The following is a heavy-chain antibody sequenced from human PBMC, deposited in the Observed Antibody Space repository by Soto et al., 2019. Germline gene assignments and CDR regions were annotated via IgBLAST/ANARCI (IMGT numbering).Heavy chain of an antibody. CDR3: ARLGIAVAGNLLDY. D-gene: IGHD6-19*01. CDR2: IYYSGST. J-gene: IGHJ4*02. CDR1: GGSISSSSYH. Sequence: QLQLQESGPGLVKPSETLSLTYTVSGGSISSSSYHWGWIRQPPGKGLEWIGSIYYSGSTYYNPSLKSRVTISVDTSKNQFSLKLSSVTAADTAVYYCARLGIAVAGNLLDYWGQGTLVTVSS. V-gene: IGHV4-39*01.